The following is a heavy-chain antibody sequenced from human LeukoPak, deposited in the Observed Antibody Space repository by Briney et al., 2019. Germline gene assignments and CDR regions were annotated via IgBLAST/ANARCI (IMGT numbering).Heavy chain of an antibody. D-gene: IGHD4-17*01. CDR3: ARHKPDPTMTTVTTDWFDP. Sequence: PSETLSLTCTVSGGSISSYYWSWIRQPPGKGLEWIGYIYYSGSTNYNPSLKSRVTISVDTSKNQFSLKLSSVTAADTAVYYCARHKPDPTMTTVTTDWFDPWGQGTLVTVSS. J-gene: IGHJ5*02. CDR1: GGSISSYY. V-gene: IGHV4-59*08. CDR2: IYYSGST.